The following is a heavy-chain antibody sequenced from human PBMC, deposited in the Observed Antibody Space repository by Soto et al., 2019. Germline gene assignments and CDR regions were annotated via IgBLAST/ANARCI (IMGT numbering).Heavy chain of an antibody. CDR2: VYWDDDK. CDR3: ARRGVVVVTAAFDY. V-gene: IGHV2-5*02. J-gene: IGHJ4*01. CDR1: GFSLRTSGVG. D-gene: IGHD3-22*01. Sequence: QITLKESGPTLVKPTQTLTLTCTFSGFSLRTSGVGVGWIRQPPGKALEWLAIVYWDDDKRYSPSLKSRLAITKDTSKNQVVLTMTSMDPVDTATYYCARRGVVVVTAAFDYWGHGTLFTVSS.